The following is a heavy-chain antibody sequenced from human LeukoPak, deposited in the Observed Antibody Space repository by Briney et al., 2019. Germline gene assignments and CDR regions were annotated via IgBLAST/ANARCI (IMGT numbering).Heavy chain of an antibody. J-gene: IGHJ4*02. CDR3: ARHPTLYDYNDTGFDF. CDR1: RYTFINYY. Sequence: GESLRISCKGSRYTFINYYIGWVRQMPGKGLEWMGIIYPGDSDARYSPAFQGQVTISADKSISTAYLQWSSLKASDTATYYCARHPTLYDYNDTGFDFWGQGTLVTVSS. V-gene: IGHV5-51*01. CDR2: IYPGDSDA. D-gene: IGHD4/OR15-4a*01.